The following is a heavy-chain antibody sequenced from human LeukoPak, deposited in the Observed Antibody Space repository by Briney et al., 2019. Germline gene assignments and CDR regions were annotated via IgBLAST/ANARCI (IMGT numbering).Heavy chain of an antibody. Sequence: SGGSLRLSCPASGFTFSSYAMSWVRQAPGKGLEWVSAISGSGGSTYYADAVKGRFTISRDNSKNTLYLQMNSLRAEDTAVYYCAKATLIQGIAAAGFGYWGQGTLVTVSS. J-gene: IGHJ4*02. D-gene: IGHD6-13*01. V-gene: IGHV3-23*01. CDR3: AKATLIQGIAAAGFGY. CDR2: ISGSGGST. CDR1: GFTFSSYA.